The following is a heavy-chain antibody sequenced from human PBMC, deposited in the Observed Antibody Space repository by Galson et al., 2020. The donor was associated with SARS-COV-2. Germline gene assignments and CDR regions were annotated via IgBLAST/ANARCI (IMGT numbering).Heavy chain of an antibody. V-gene: IGHV4-59*01. CDR3: ARRMGLRAPCDY. Sequence: ETSETLSLTCAVSGCFINTDHWSWIRQSPGKGLEWIGYIYYSGSANYNPSLKSRVTISVDTSKNEVSLKLSSVTAADTAMYYCARRMGLRAPCDYWGQGTLVTVSS. J-gene: IGHJ4*02. CDR2: IYYSGSA. CDR1: GCFINTDH. D-gene: IGHD4-17*01.